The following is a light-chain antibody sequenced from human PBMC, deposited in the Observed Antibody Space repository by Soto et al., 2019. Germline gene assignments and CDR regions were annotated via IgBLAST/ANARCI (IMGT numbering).Light chain of an antibody. J-gene: IGKJ1*01. V-gene: IGKV3-15*01. CDR2: GAS. CDR3: QQYYEWART. Sequence: EIVMTQSPATLYVSPGERATLSCRASQSVNRNLAWYQQKPGQAPRLLIYGASPRATTIPGRFSGSGSGTEFHLTISRLQSEDFAVYYCQQYYEWARTFGQGTRVEIK. CDR1: QSVNRN.